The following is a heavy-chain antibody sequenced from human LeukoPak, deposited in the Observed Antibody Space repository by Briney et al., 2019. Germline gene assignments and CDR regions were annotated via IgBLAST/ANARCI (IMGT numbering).Heavy chain of an antibody. V-gene: IGHV3-23*01. J-gene: IGHJ4*02. CDR3: AKIRGWELLCFDY. Sequence: GGSLRLSCAASGFTFSSYAMSWVRQAPGKGLEWVSAISGSGGSTYCADSVKGRFTISRDNSKNTLYLQMNSLRAEDTAVYYCAKIRGWELLCFDYWGQGTLVTVSS. CDR2: ISGSGGST. D-gene: IGHD1-26*01. CDR1: GFTFSSYA.